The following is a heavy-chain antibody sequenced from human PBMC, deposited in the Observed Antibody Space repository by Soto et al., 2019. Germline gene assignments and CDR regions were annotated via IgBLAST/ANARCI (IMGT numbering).Heavy chain of an antibody. V-gene: IGHV4-59*01. J-gene: IGHJ4*02. D-gene: IGHD5-12*01. CDR3: AREREGRGYDY. CDR1: GGSIRTYY. Sequence: QVQLQESGPGLVKPSETLSLTCTVSGGSIRTYYWSWIRQPPGEGLEWIGYSYYSGRTNYNPSLKSRVTISVDTSKNQFSLKLTSVTPADTAVYYCAREREGRGYDYWGQGTLVTVSS. CDR2: SYYSGRT.